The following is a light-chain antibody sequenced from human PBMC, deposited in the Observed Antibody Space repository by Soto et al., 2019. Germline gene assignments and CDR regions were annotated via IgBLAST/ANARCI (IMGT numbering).Light chain of an antibody. CDR2: EVS. V-gene: IGLV2-14*01. CDR1: SRDVGGYNY. Sequence: QSVLTQPASVSGSPGQSITISCTGTSRDVGGYNYVSWYQQHPGKAPKLMIYEVSNRPSGVSNRFSGSKSGNTASLTISGLQAEDEADYYCSSYTSSSHVVFGGGTKLTVL. J-gene: IGLJ2*01. CDR3: SSYTSSSHVV.